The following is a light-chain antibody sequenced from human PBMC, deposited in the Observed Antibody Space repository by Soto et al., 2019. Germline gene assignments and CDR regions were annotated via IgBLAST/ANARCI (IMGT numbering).Light chain of an antibody. V-gene: IGLV2-14*01. CDR1: SNDVGGYTY. Sequence: QSALTQPASVSGSPGQSITIPCTGTSNDVGGYTYVSWYQHHPGKAPKLMIYEVSSRPSGVSNRFSGSKSGNTASLTISGLQAEDEADYYCSSYTGNSSLVFGAGTKVTVL. J-gene: IGLJ1*01. CDR2: EVS. CDR3: SSYTGNSSLV.